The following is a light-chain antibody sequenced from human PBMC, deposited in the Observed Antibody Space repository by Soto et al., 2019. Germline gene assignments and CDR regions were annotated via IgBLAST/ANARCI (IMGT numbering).Light chain of an antibody. CDR3: QQYNNWWT. CDR2: GAS. CDR1: QIVGSK. Sequence: EILMTQSPATLSVSPGERATLSCRASQIVGSKLAWYQQKPGLPPRLLIYGASTRATGIPARFSGSGSGTELTLTISSLHSEEFAVYYCQQYNNWWTVGQGTKVEIK. J-gene: IGKJ1*01. V-gene: IGKV3-15*01.